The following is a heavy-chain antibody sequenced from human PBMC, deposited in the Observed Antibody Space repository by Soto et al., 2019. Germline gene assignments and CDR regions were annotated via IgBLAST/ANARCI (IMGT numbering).Heavy chain of an antibody. CDR2: IIPIFGTA. Sequence: SVKVSCKASGGTFSSYAISWVRQAPGQGLEWMGGIIPIFGTANYAQKFQGRVTITADKSTSTAYMELSSLRSEDTAVYYCAREYYYDSSGYPPLDALDIWGQGTMVTVSS. D-gene: IGHD3-22*01. CDR3: AREYYYDSSGYPPLDALDI. V-gene: IGHV1-69*06. J-gene: IGHJ3*02. CDR1: GGTFSSYA.